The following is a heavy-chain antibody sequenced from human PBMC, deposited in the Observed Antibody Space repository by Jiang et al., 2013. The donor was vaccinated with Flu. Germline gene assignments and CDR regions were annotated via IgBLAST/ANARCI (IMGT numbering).Heavy chain of an antibody. Sequence: GPGLVKPSETLSLTCTVSGGSISSSSYYWGWIRQPPGKGLEWIGSIYYSGSTYYNPSLKSRVTISVDTSKNQFSLKLSSVTAADTAVYYCARLDGDYNLYFDYWGQGTLVTVSS. J-gene: IGHJ4*02. D-gene: IGHD4-17*01. V-gene: IGHV4-39*01. CDR3: ARLDGDYNLYFDY. CDR2: IYYSGST. CDR1: GGSISSSSYY.